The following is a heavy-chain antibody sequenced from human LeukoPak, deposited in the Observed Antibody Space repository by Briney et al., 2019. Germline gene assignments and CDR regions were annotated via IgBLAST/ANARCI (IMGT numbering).Heavy chain of an antibody. Sequence: GASVKVSCKASGGTFSSYAISWVRQAPGQGLEWMGWINPNSGGTNYAQKFQGRVTMTRDTSISTAYMELSRLRSDDTAVYYCARAQGLVPEVWGQGTLVTVSS. CDR3: ARAQGLVPEV. J-gene: IGHJ4*02. CDR1: GGTFSSYA. V-gene: IGHV1-2*02. D-gene: IGHD6-19*01. CDR2: INPNSGGT.